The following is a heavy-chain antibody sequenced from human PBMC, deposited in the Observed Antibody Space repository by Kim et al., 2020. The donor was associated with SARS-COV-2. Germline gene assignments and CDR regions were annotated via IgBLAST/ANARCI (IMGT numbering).Heavy chain of an antibody. CDR3: APSTRFGVTPFHSNWFDP. J-gene: IGHJ5*02. Sequence: GGSLRLSCAASGFTFSSYAMSWVRQAPGKGLEWVSAISGSGGSTYYADSVKGRFTISRDNSKNTLYLQMNSLRAEDTAVYYCAPSTRFGVTPFHSNWFDPWGQGTLVTVSS. CDR2: ISGSGGST. D-gene: IGHD3-10*01. V-gene: IGHV3-23*01. CDR1: GFTFSSYA.